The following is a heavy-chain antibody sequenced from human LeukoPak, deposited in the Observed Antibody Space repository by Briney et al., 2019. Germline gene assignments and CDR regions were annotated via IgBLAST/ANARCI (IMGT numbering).Heavy chain of an antibody. CDR3: ASSYAASTRYDY. CDR1: GFTFTDYY. J-gene: IGHJ4*02. CDR2: ISSFGDVI. Sequence: GGSLRLSCEVSGFTFTDYYMTWIRQAPGKTLEWISYISSFGDVISYADSVKGRFTVSRDNAKNSLSLQMNSLRAEDTAVYYCASSYAASTRYDYWGQGTLVSV. D-gene: IGHD5/OR15-5a*01. V-gene: IGHV3-11*01.